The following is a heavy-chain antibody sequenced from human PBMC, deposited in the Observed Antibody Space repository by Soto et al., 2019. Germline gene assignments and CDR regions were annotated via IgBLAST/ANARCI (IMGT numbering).Heavy chain of an antibody. J-gene: IGHJ4*02. CDR3: ASGIFWSGYYFDY. CDR1: GGSISSSNW. V-gene: IGHV4-4*02. Sequence: SETLSLTCAVSGGSISSSNWWSWVRQPPGKGLEWIGEIYHSGSTNYNPSLRSRVTISVDKSKNQFSLKLSSVTAADTAVYYCASGIFWSGYYFDYWGQGTLVTVSS. CDR2: IYHSGST. D-gene: IGHD3-3*01.